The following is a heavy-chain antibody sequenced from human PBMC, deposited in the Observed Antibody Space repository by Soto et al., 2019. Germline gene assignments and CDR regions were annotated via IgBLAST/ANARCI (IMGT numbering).Heavy chain of an antibody. Sequence: QVQLVQSGAEVKKPGASVKVSCKASGYTFTSYGISWVRQAPGQGLEWMGWISAYNGDTNYAQKLQGRVTMTTDTSTSTAYMELRSLRSDDTAVYYCAGTDYYDSSGYYWVWFDPWGQGPLVTVAA. CDR3: AGTDYYDSSGYYWVWFDP. CDR1: GYTFTSYG. CDR2: ISAYNGDT. J-gene: IGHJ5*02. D-gene: IGHD3-22*01. V-gene: IGHV1-18*01.